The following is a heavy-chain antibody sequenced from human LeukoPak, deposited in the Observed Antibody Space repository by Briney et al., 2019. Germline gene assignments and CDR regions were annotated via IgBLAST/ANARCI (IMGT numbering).Heavy chain of an antibody. CDR1: GFTFGDYA. CDR2: IRSKAYGGTT. J-gene: IGHJ4*02. Sequence: GGSLRLSCTASGFTFGDYAMSWVRQAPGKGLERVGFIRSKAYGGTTEYAASVKGRFTISRDDSKSIAYLQMNSLKTEDTAVYYCTSSSSANLFYFDYWGQGTLVTVSS. V-gene: IGHV3-49*04. CDR3: TSSSSANLFYFDY. D-gene: IGHD6-6*01.